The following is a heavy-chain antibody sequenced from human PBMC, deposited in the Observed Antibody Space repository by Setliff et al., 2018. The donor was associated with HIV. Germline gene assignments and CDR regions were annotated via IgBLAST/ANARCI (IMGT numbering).Heavy chain of an antibody. CDR3: ARPQHIYDDSSDDY. V-gene: IGHV3-73*01. J-gene: IGHJ4*02. CDR2: IKTRADNYAT. CDR1: GYILTELS. D-gene: IGHD3-22*01. Sequence: GASVKVSCKVSGYILTELSRHWVRQAPGKGLEWLGRIKTRADNYATAYAASLEGRFTISRDDSKNTAYLQMSSLKTEDTAVYYCARPQHIYDDSSDDYWGQGTLVTVSS.